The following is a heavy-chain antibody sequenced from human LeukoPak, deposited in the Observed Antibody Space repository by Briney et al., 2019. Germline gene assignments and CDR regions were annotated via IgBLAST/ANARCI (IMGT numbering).Heavy chain of an antibody. CDR1: GFTFSGSA. Sequence: PGGSLRLSCAASGFTFSGSAMHWVRQASGKGLEWVGRIRSKANSYATAYAASVKGRFTISRDDSKNTAYLQMNSLKTEDTAVYYCARSYGWLPGGMWGQGTLVTVSS. V-gene: IGHV3-73*01. CDR2: IRSKANSYAT. J-gene: IGHJ4*02. D-gene: IGHD5-12*01. CDR3: ARSYGWLPGGM.